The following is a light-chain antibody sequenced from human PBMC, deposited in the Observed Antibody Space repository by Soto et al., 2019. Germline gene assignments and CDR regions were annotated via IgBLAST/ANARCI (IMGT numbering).Light chain of an antibody. CDR2: EVT. CDR1: SSDVGGHDY. J-gene: IGLJ1*01. V-gene: IGLV2-14*01. Sequence: QSVLTQPASVSGSPGQSITISCTGTSSDVGGHDYVSWYQQHPGTAPRLIIFEVTNRPSGVSNRFSGSKSGNTASLTISGLQAEDEADYYCTSYTSSSTQVFGTGTKVTVL. CDR3: TSYTSSSTQV.